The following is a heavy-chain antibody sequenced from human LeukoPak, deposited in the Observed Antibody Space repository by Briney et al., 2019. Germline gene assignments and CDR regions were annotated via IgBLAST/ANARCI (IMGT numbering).Heavy chain of an antibody. CDR3: ASLGDSGGSPFTAFDI. Sequence: ASVKVSCKASGYTFTGYYMHWVRQAPGQGLEWMGWINPNSGGTNYAQKFQGRVTMTRDTSISTAYMELSRLRSDDTAVYYCASLGDSGGSPFTAFDIWGQGTMVTVSS. J-gene: IGHJ3*02. V-gene: IGHV1-2*02. CDR2: INPNSGGT. CDR1: GYTFTGYY. D-gene: IGHD1-26*01.